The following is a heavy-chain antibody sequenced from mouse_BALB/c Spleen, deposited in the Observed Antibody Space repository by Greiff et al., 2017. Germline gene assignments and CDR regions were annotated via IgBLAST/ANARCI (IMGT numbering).Heavy chain of an antibody. Sequence: EVNVVESGGGLVKPGGSLKLSCAASGFTFSSYAMSWVRQTPEKRLEWVASISSGGSTYYPDSVKGRFTISRDNARNILYLQMSSLRSEDTAMYYCARNYDAMDYWGQGTSVTVSS. CDR1: GFTFSSYA. J-gene: IGHJ4*01. CDR3: ARNYDAMDY. CDR2: ISSGGST. V-gene: IGHV5-6-5*01.